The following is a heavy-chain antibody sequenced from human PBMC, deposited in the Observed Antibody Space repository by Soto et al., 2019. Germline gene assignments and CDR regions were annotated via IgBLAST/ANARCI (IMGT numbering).Heavy chain of an antibody. J-gene: IGHJ6*02. Sequence: GESMRISCKGAGYSFTSYWSGWVRQMPGKGLEWMGIIYPGDSDTRYSPSFQGLVTISADKSISTAYLQWSSLKASDTAMYYCARRYYYDSSGPDYYYYGMDVWGQGTTVTVSS. CDR1: GYSFTSYW. CDR3: ARRYYYDSSGPDYYYYGMDV. D-gene: IGHD3-22*01. CDR2: IYPGDSDT. V-gene: IGHV5-51*01.